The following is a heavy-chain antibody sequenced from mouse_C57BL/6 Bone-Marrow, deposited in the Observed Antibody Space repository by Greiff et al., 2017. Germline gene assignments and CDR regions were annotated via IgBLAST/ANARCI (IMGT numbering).Heavy chain of an antibody. V-gene: IGHV1-50*01. CDR1: GYTFTSYW. J-gene: IGHJ2*01. CDR3: ASCVTGYYFDY. Sequence: QVQLKQPGAELVKPGASVKLSCKASGYTFTSYWMQWVKQRPGRGLEWIGEIDPSDSYTNYNQKFKGKATLTVDTSSSTAYMQLSSLTSEDSAVYYCASCVTGYYFDYWGQGTTLTVSS. D-gene: IGHD4-1*01. CDR2: IDPSDSYT.